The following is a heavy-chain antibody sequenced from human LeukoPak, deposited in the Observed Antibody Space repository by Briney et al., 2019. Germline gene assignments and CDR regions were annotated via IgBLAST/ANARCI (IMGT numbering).Heavy chain of an antibody. D-gene: IGHD3-22*01. V-gene: IGHV4-38-2*02. CDR1: GYSISSGYY. J-gene: IGHJ3*01. CDR3: ARRYYFDSSDYYSPDAFDL. Sequence: SETLSLTCTVSGYSISSGYYWGWIRQPPGKGLEWIGNIHHSGKIYFNPSLKSRVAISVHTSSNQISVTLSSVTAADTAVYYCARRYYFDSSDYYSPDAFDLWGQGTKVTVSS. CDR2: IHHSGKI.